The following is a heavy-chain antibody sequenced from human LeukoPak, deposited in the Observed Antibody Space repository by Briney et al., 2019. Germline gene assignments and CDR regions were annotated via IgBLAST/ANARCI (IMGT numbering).Heavy chain of an antibody. J-gene: IGHJ4*02. CDR2: IYSGGST. D-gene: IGHD3-10*01. CDR1: GFTVSSNY. Sequence: GGSLRLSCAASGFTVSSNYMSWVRQAPGKGLEWVSVIYSGGSTYYADSVKGRFTISRDNSKNTLYLQMNSVRAEDTAVYYCARVRSGALWFGDWIDYWGQGTLVTVSS. V-gene: IGHV3-66*01. CDR3: ARVRSGALWFGDWIDY.